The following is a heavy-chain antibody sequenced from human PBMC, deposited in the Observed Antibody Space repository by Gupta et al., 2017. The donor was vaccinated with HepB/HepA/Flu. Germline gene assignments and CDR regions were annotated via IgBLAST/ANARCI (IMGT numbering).Heavy chain of an antibody. J-gene: IGHJ4*02. CDR2: ISKGADEH. D-gene: IGHD3-10*02. CDR3: VRDRIAYGVGSTMSDY. CDR1: GFTFGTHW. V-gene: IGHV3-7*01. Sequence: DVQLVESGGGLVHPGGSLRLSCEGSGFTFGTHWMSWVRQAPGKGLECVATISKGADEHFYMESVKGRFTVSRDNAKNSLFLQMNSLRADDTAVYFCVRDRIAYGVGSTMSDYWGQGTLVTVSS.